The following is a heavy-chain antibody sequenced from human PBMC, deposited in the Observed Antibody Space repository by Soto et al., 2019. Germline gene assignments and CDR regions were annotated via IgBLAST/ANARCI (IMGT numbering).Heavy chain of an antibody. CDR1: GYTFTSYG. CDR3: ARWRDIIRPVDAFDI. V-gene: IGHV1-18*01. Sequence: ASGKVSCKASGYTFTSYGISWVRQAPGQGLEWMGWISAYNGNTNYAQKLQGRVTMTTDTSTSTAYMELRSLRSDDTAVYYCARWRDIIRPVDAFDIWGQVTMVTVSS. D-gene: IGHD3-9*01. CDR2: ISAYNGNT. J-gene: IGHJ3*02.